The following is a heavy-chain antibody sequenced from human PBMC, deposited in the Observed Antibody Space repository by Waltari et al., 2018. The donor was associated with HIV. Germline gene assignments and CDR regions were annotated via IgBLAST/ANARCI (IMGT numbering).Heavy chain of an antibody. CDR1: GFTFSSYA. CDR2: ISGSGGST. CDR3: AKDPMDIVATINYYGMDV. Sequence: EVQLLESGGGLVQPGGSLRLSCAASGFTFSSYAMRWVGQAPGKGLEWVSAISGSGGSTYYADSVKGRFTISRDKSKNTLYLQMNSLRAEDTAVYYCAKDPMDIVATINYYGMDVWGQGTTVTVSS. J-gene: IGHJ6*02. V-gene: IGHV3-23*01. D-gene: IGHD5-12*01.